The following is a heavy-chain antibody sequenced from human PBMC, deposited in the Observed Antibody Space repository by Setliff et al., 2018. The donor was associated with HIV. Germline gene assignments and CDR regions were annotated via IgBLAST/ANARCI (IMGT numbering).Heavy chain of an antibody. D-gene: IGHD3-22*01. CDR3: ARHVGDDYDSHAV. Sequence: SETLSLTCSVSGGSFSGYYWSWIRQPPGKGLEWIGYIYIYNSGSTNYNPSLTSRVTISADTSRNQFSLNLSSVTAADTAVYYCARHVGDDYDSHAVWGKGTTVTVSS. CDR1: GGSFSGYY. J-gene: IGHJ6*04. CDR2: IYIYNSGST. V-gene: IGHV4-59*08.